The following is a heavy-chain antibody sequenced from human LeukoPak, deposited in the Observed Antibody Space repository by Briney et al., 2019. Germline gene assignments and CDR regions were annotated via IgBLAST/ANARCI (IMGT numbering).Heavy chain of an antibody. V-gene: IGHV3-23*01. CDR1: GFLSSNYA. CDR2: IGGSGADT. J-gene: IGHJ4*02. D-gene: IGHD6-6*01. CDR3: VKRPGSSSSGTFEY. Sequence: PGGSLRLSCAPSGFLSSNYAMSWVRQAPGKGLEWVSSIGGSGADTYYTDSVRGRFTISRDNAKNTLFLQMNSRKDEGTAVYYCVKRPGSSSSGTFEYWGQGTLVTVSS.